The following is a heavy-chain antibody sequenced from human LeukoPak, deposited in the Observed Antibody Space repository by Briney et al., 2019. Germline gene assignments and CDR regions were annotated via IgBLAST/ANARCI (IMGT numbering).Heavy chain of an antibody. V-gene: IGHV3-7*01. CDR3: ARLGGDCYDY. J-gene: IGHJ4*02. CDR1: GFTFDDYG. Sequence: PGGSLRLSCAASGFTFDDYGMSWVRQAPGKGLEWVANIKQDGSEKYYVDSVKGRFTISRDNAKNSLYLQMNSLRAEDTAVYYCARLGGDCYDYWGQGTLVTVSS. D-gene: IGHD2-21*01. CDR2: IKQDGSEK.